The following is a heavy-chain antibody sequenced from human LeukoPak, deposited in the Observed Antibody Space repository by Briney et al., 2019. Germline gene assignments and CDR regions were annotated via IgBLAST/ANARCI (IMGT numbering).Heavy chain of an antibody. V-gene: IGHV6-1*01. D-gene: IGHD6-19*01. CDR2: TYYRSKWYY. Sequence: SQTLSLTCAISGASVSSKIVAWNWIRQSPSRGLEWLGRTYYRSKWYYDYAVSMKSRITINPDTSKNQFSLQLNSVTPEDTAVYYCARGAVAEFDYWGQGTLVTVSS. CDR1: GASVSSKIVA. J-gene: IGHJ4*02. CDR3: ARGAVAEFDY.